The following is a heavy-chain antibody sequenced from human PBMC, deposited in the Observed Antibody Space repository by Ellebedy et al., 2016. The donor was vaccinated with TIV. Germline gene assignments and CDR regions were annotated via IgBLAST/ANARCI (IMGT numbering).Heavy chain of an antibody. CDR3: ARGFIPGTVYYLDY. CDR2: MFNSGRT. V-gene: IGHV4-59*01. D-gene: IGHD6-13*01. Sequence: SETLSLTRSVSNGSIGSYFWSWIRQPPGKGLEFIGYMFNSGRTNYNPPLKSRVTMSIDTSKNQFSLTLTSVTAADTAVYYCARGFIPGTVYYLDYWGQGTLVTVSS. J-gene: IGHJ4*02. CDR1: NGSIGSYF.